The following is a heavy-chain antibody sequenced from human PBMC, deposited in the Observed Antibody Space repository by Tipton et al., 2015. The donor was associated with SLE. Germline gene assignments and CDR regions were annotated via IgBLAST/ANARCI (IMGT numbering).Heavy chain of an antibody. D-gene: IGHD3-22*01. Sequence: TLSLTCTVSGGSISSYYWSWIRQPPGKGLEWIGYIYYSGSTNYNPSLKSRVTISVDTSKNQFSLKLSSVTAADTAVYYCALLYDSSGYDAFDIWGQGTMVTVSS. CDR3: ALLYDSSGYDAFDI. CDR1: GGSISSYY. CDR2: IYYSGST. J-gene: IGHJ3*02. V-gene: IGHV4-59*12.